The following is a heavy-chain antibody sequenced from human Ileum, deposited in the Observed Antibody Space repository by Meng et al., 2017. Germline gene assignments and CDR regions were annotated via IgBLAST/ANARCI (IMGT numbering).Heavy chain of an antibody. Sequence: GESLKISCAASEFTFSTYVMYWVRQSPAKGLEWVSTIGGGGSNTYYPGSVSGRFTISRNNSRTTLYLQMNSLRAEDTATYYCSRGEYYGRIDYWGQGTLVTVSS. D-gene: IGHD3-10*01. CDR1: EFTFSTYV. CDR3: SRGEYYGRIDY. CDR2: IGGGGSNT. J-gene: IGHJ4*02. V-gene: IGHV3-23*01.